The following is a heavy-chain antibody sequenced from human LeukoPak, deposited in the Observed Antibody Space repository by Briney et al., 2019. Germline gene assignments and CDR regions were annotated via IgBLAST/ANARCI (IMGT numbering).Heavy chain of an antibody. D-gene: IGHD2-8*02. CDR3: ARSAGGNYFDY. Sequence: PGGSLRLSCAASGFNFDDYNMNWVRQAPGKGLEWVSSISSGTNYIFEADSVKGRLTISKDSARTSLSLQMNSLRADDTAVYYCARSAGGNYFDYWDQGTLVTVSS. J-gene: IGHJ4*02. V-gene: IGHV3-21*01. CDR1: GFNFDDYN. CDR2: ISSGTNYI.